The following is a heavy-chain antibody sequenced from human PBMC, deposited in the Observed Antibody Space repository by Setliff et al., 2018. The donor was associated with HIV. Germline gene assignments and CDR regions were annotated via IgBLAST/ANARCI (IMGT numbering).Heavy chain of an antibody. CDR2: INPTSGDS. CDR3: ARDYFPHSRRNFGSGDYFHF. CDR1: GYTFPSFY. Sequence: ASVKVSCKASGYTFPSFYVHWVRQAPGQGLEWMGIINPTSGDSKTAQKFQGRVTVTRDTSIATAYMELSSLTSGDTAVYHCARDYFPHSRRNFGSGDYFHFWGQGSRVTVSS. J-gene: IGHJ4*02. V-gene: IGHV1-2*02. D-gene: IGHD3-10*01.